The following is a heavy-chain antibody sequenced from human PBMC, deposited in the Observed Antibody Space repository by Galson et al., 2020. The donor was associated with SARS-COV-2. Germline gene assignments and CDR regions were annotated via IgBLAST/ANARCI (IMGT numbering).Heavy chain of an antibody. CDR3: ARDLYDFWSGYTVDY. CDR1: GFTFSDYY. D-gene: IGHD3-3*01. Sequence: NSGGSLRLSCAASGFTFSDYYMSWIRQAPGKGLEWVSYISSSGSTIYYADSVKGRFTISRDNAKNSLYLQMNSLRAEDTAVYYCARDLYDFWSGYTVDYWGQGTLVTVSS. CDR2: ISSSGSTI. J-gene: IGHJ4*02. V-gene: IGHV3-11*01.